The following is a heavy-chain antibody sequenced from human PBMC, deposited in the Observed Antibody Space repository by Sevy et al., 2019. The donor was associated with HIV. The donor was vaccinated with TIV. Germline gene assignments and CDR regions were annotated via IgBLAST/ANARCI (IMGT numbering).Heavy chain of an antibody. Sequence: RGCLRLSCAASGFTFNNYAMSWVRQAPGKGLERKGLEWVSTISGGGGGTYYADSVRGRFTISRDNSKNTLYLQVNSLRVEDTTVYYCAKHYIHDIADGWYFDLWGRGTLVIVSS. CDR3: AKHYIHDIADGWYFDL. J-gene: IGHJ2*01. CDR2: ISGGGGGT. D-gene: IGHD6-13*01. CDR1: GFTFNNYA. V-gene: IGHV3-23*01.